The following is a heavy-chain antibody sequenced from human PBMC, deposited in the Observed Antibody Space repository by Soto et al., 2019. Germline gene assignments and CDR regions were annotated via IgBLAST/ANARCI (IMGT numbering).Heavy chain of an antibody. Sequence: GGSLRLSCAASGFILSSYEVNWVRQAPGKGLEWVSYISSTGSTIYYADSVKGRFTISRDNAKKLLYLQMNSLRAEDTAVYYCARGNKQLLYNYYGMDVWGQGTTVTVSS. CDR3: ARGNKQLLYNYYGMDV. V-gene: IGHV3-48*03. CDR1: GFILSSYE. D-gene: IGHD2-2*02. CDR2: ISSTGSTI. J-gene: IGHJ6*02.